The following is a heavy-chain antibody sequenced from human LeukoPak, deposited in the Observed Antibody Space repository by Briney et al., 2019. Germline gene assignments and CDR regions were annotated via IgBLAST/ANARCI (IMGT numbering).Heavy chain of an antibody. D-gene: IGHD5-18*01. V-gene: IGHV4-31*03. CDR2: IYYSGST. CDR1: GGSISSGGYY. Sequence: SETLSLTCTVSGGSISSGGYYWSWIRQHPGKGPEWIGYIYYSGSTYYNPSLKSRVTISVDTSKNQFSLNLSSVTAADTAVYYCAGGKDTAMAPSYWFDPWGQGTLVTVSS. J-gene: IGHJ5*02. CDR3: AGGKDTAMAPSYWFDP.